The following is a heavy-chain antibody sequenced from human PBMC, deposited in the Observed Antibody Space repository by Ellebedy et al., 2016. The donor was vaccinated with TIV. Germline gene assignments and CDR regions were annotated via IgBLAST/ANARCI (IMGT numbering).Heavy chain of an antibody. CDR1: GFTFSSYG. D-gene: IGHD6-19*01. CDR3: ARGRGSSGWYGNFDY. Sequence: GESLKISCAASGFTFSSYGMHWVRQAPGKGLEWVAVIWYDGSNKYYADSVKGRFTISRDNSKNTLYLQMNSLRAEDTAVYYCARGRGSSGWYGNFDYWGQGTLVTVSS. CDR2: IWYDGSNK. J-gene: IGHJ4*02. V-gene: IGHV3-33*08.